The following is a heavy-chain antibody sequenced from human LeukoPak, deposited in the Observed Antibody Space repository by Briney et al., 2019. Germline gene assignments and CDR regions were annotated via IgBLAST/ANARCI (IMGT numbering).Heavy chain of an antibody. Sequence: QAGGSLRLSCAASGFTFSSYSMNWVRQAPGKGLEWVSYISSSGSTIYYADSVKGRFTISRDNAKNSLYLQMNSLRAEDTAVYYCARAHNWKYGSFDFWGQGTLVTVSS. CDR3: ARAHNWKYGSFDF. V-gene: IGHV3-48*04. D-gene: IGHD1-7*01. J-gene: IGHJ4*02. CDR1: GFTFSSYS. CDR2: ISSSGSTI.